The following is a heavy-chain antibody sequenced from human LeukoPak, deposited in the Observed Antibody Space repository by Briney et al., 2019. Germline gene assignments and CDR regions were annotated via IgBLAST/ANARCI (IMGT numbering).Heavy chain of an antibody. Sequence: GGSLRLSCAASGFTFSNYWMSWVRQAPGKGLEWVANIKQDESERYYVDSVRGRFTISRDNAKRSLYLRMDSLRAEDTAMYFCTRVVDSSSSRYQAMPYWGQATLVTVSS. D-gene: IGHD2-2*01. CDR2: IKQDESER. CDR1: GFTFSNYW. J-gene: IGHJ4*02. V-gene: IGHV3-7*01. CDR3: TRVVDSSSSRYQAMPY.